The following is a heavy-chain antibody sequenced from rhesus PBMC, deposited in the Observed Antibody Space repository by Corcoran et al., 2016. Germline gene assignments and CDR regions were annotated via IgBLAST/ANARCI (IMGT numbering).Heavy chain of an antibody. V-gene: IGHV4-122*02. CDR3: ARDVGRLVGGLDS. D-gene: IGHD6S26*01. J-gene: IGHJ6*01. CDR2: ITYSGST. CDR1: GGSISSGYYY. Sequence: QVQLQESGPGLVKPSETLSLTCAVSGGSISSGYYYWSWLRQPPRKGMEWIGYITYSGSTSYNPSLKSRVTISRDPSKNQVSLKLSSVTAADTAVYYCARDVGRLVGGLDSWGQGVVVTVSS.